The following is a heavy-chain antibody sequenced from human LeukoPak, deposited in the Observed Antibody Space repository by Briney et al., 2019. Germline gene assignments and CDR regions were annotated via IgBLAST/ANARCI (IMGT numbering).Heavy chain of an antibody. V-gene: IGHV3-7*01. CDR2: MNQDGSER. Sequence: GGSLRLSCAASGFTFSTYCMSWVRQAPGKGLEWVANMNQDGSERNFVGSVKGRFTISRDNAKNSVFLYMNNLRAEDTAVYYCVRDKGYSQFDYWGQGTLVTVSS. J-gene: IGHJ4*02. CDR3: VRDKGYSQFDY. D-gene: IGHD5-18*01. CDR1: GFTFSTYC.